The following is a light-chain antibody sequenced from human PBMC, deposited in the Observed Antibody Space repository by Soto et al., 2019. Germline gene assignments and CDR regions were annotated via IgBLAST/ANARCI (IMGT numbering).Light chain of an antibody. V-gene: IGKV3-15*01. CDR3: QQNNKWPPVT. CDR2: GAS. J-gene: IGKJ4*01. Sequence: EVVMTQSPATVSVSPGEGVTLSCRASQTISNDLAWYQQKPGQAPRLLIYGASTRATGVPARFSGGGSATEFTLTISSLQSEDFAFYYCQQNNKWPPVTFGGGTKVDI. CDR1: QTISND.